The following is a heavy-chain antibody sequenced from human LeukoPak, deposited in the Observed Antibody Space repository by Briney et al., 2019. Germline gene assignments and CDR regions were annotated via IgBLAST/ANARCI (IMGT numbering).Heavy chain of an antibody. V-gene: IGHV4-34*01. Sequence: PSETLSLTCAVYGGSFSGYYWSWIRHPPGKGLEWIGEINNSGSTNYNPYLKSRVTISVETSKNQFSLKLSSVTAADTAVYYCARGGGDFWSGPDDYWGQGTLVTVSS. J-gene: IGHJ4*02. CDR3: ARGGGDFWSGPDDY. CDR2: INNSGST. D-gene: IGHD3-3*01. CDR1: GGSFSGYY.